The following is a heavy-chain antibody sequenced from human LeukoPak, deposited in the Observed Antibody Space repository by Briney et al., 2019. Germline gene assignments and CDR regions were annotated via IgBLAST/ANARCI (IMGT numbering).Heavy chain of an antibody. D-gene: IGHD3-10*01. J-gene: IGHJ4*02. CDR3: ARGRIPDDSGSRGDYFDY. Sequence: SETLSLTCAVYGGSFSGFFWTWIRQPPGKGLEWIGEINHSAGTNYNPSLKSRVTISIETSKNQFSLKVDSVTAADTAVYYCARGRIPDDSGSRGDYFDYWGQGTLVTVSS. V-gene: IGHV4-34*01. CDR1: GGSFSGFF. CDR2: INHSAGT.